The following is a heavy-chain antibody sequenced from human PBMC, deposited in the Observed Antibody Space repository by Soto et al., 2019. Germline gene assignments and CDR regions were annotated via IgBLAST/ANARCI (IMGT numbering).Heavy chain of an antibody. CDR3: ARGRFYYDSSGPTLYFDY. CDR2: ISSNGGST. Sequence: GGSLRLSCAASGFTFSSYAMHWVRQAPGKGREYVSAISSNGGSTYYANSVKGRFTISRDNSKNTLYLQMGSLRAEDMAVYYCARGRFYYDSSGPTLYFDYWGQGTLVTVSS. D-gene: IGHD3-22*01. CDR1: GFTFSSYA. J-gene: IGHJ4*02. V-gene: IGHV3-64*01.